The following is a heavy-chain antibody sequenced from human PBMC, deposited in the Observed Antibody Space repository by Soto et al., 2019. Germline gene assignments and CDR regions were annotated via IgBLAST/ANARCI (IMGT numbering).Heavy chain of an antibody. V-gene: IGHV4-4*02. CDR1: GGSISSSHF. CDR2: ISHSGSV. CDR3: AMSFGWYAIDY. D-gene: IGHD6-19*01. J-gene: IGHJ4*02. Sequence: QVLLQESGPGLVQPSGTLSLSCAVSGGSISSSHFWGWVRQPPGKGLEWVGDISHSGSVNYNPSLKRRVTISIDKSKNQFSLKLNSVTAADTAVYYCAMSFGWYAIDYWGQGTLVIVSS.